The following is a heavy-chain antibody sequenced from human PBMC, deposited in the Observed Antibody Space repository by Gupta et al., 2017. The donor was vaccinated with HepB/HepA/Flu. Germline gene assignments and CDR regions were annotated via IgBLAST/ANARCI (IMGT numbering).Heavy chain of an antibody. D-gene: IGHD3-10*01. CDR3: AKVTQFGEFALYLGMDV. CDR2: ISASGFST. CDR1: VFTFSSYA. Sequence: EVQLLESGGGLVQPGGSLRLSCAASVFTFSSYAMHWVRHAPGKGLEWVSVISASGFSTDYADSVKGRFTSSRDNSKNTLYLQINSLRAEDTAIYYCAKVTQFGEFALYLGMDVWGQGTTVTVSS. J-gene: IGHJ6*02. V-gene: IGHV3-23*01.